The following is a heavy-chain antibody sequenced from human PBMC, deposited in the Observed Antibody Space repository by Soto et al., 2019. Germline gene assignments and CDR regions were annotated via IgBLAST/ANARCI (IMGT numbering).Heavy chain of an antibody. V-gene: IGHV4-59*01. CDR3: ATVVKQSSWYVAYYYYGMDV. CDR2: IYYGGST. Sequence: ETLSPTCPVSGVSISSYYWSWIRQPPGKGLEWIGYIYYGGSTNYNPSPKSRVTISVDTSKNQFSLKLSSVTAADTAVYYCATVVKQSSWYVAYYYYGMDVWGQGTKVTFYS. J-gene: IGHJ6*02. D-gene: IGHD6-13*01. CDR1: GVSISSYY.